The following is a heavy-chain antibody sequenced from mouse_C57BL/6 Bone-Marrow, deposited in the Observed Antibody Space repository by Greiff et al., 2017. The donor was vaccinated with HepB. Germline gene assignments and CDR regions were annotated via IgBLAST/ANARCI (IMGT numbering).Heavy chain of an antibody. V-gene: IGHV1-74*01. Sequence: QVQLKQPGAELVKPGASVKVSCKASGYTFTSYWMHWVKQRPGQGLEWIGRIHPSDSDTNYNQKFKGKATLTVDKSSSTAYMQLSSLTSEDSAVYYCAIGGRRYAMDYWGQGTSVTVSS. J-gene: IGHJ4*01. CDR1: GYTFTSYW. CDR2: IHPSDSDT. D-gene: IGHD3-3*01. CDR3: AIGGRRYAMDY.